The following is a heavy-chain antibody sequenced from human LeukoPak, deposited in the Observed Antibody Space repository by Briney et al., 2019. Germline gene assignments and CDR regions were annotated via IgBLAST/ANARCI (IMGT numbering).Heavy chain of an antibody. CDR2: IYNSGST. V-gene: IGHV4-59*01. D-gene: IGHD3-22*01. CDR1: GGSISSYY. J-gene: IGHJ4*02. CDR3: ARAISYYYDSSGSSVYQLDY. Sequence: TSETLSLTCTVSGGSISSYYWNWIRQSPGKGLEWIGYIYNSGSTNYNPSLKSRVTISIDTSKNQFSLKLNSVTAADTAVYYCARAISYYYDSSGSSVYQLDYWGQGTLVTVSS.